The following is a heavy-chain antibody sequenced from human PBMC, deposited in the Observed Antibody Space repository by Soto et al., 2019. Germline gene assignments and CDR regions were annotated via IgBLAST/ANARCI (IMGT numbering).Heavy chain of an antibody. D-gene: IGHD6-13*01. CDR1: GFTFDDYA. CDR3: AKDIGSSSWYIDY. CDR2: IRWNSGSI. Sequence: GGSLRLSCVASGFTFDDYATDWVRQAPGKGLEWVSGIRWNSGSIGYADSVKGRFTISRDNAKNSLYLQMNSLRAEDTALYYCAKDIGSSSWYIDYWGQGTLVTVSS. V-gene: IGHV3-9*01. J-gene: IGHJ4*02.